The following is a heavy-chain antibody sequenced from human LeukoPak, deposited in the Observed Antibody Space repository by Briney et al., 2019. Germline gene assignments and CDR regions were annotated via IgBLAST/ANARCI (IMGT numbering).Heavy chain of an antibody. CDR2: IYYDGSN. J-gene: IGHJ5*02. Sequence: PSETLSLTCTVSGGSISSYFWSWIRQPPGKGLEWIGYIYYDGSNNYNPSLESRVTISMDTSKNQFSLKLTSVIAADTAIYYCARTRDTSGWYGNWFDPWGQGTLVTVSS. D-gene: IGHD6-19*01. CDR3: ARTRDTSGWYGNWFDP. V-gene: IGHV4-59*01. CDR1: GGSISSYF.